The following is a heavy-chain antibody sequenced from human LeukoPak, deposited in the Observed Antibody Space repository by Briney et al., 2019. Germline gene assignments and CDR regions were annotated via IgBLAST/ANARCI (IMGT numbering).Heavy chain of an antibody. CDR3: AKDGALSTSWYFYCDY. J-gene: IGHJ4*02. CDR2: ITYSGDTT. D-gene: IGHD2-2*01. Sequence: GGSLRLSCAASGFTFSSFAMSWVRQAPGKGLEWVSTITYSGDTTYSADSVKGRFTISRDNSKNTLYLQMNSLRAEDTAVYYCAKDGALSTSWYFYCDYWGQGTLVTVSS. V-gene: IGHV3-23*01. CDR1: GFTFSSFA.